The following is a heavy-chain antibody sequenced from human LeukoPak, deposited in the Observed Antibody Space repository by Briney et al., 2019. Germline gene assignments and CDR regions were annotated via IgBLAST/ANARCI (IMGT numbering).Heavy chain of an antibody. D-gene: IGHD6-13*01. J-gene: IGHJ6*03. V-gene: IGHV1-2*02. CDR3: ARKKGDRSSSWDYYYYYMDV. Sequence: ASVKVSCKASGYTFTGYYMHWVRQAPGQGLEWMGWINPNSGGTNYAQKFQGRVTMTRDTSISTAYMELSRLRSDDTAVCYCARKKGDRSSSWDYYYYYMDVWGKGTTVTVSS. CDR2: INPNSGGT. CDR1: GYTFTGYY.